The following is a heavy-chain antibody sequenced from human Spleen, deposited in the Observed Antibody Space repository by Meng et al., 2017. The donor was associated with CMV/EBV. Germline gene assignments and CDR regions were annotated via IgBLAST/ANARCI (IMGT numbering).Heavy chain of an antibody. J-gene: IGHJ2*01. Sequence: KASGGTFNDYTINWVRQAPGQGLEWMGGIIPSFGTTNNAQKFQGRLTVTTDESTRTVYMELSGLRSDDTAVYYCTSVRSRSWHWYSDLWGRGTLVTVSS. V-gene: IGHV1-69*05. D-gene: IGHD6-13*01. CDR2: IIPSFGTT. CDR1: GGTFNDYT. CDR3: TSVRSRSWHWYSDL.